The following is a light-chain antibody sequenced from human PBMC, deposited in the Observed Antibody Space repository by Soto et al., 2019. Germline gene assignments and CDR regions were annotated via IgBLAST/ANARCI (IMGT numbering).Light chain of an antibody. CDR1: SSDGGGYNY. J-gene: IGLJ2*01. CDR3: SSYTSSTTVV. Sequence: QSALTQPASVSGSPGQSITISCTGTSSDGGGYNYVSWYQQHPGKAPKLMIYDVSDRPSGVSNRFSGSKSGNTASLTISGLQGEDEADYHCSSYTSSTTVVFGGGTKLTVL. V-gene: IGLV2-14*03. CDR2: DVS.